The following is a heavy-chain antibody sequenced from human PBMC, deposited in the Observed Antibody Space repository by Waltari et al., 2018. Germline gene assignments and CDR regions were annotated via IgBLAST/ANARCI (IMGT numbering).Heavy chain of an antibody. CDR3: AREGRITMVQGVPPGD. CDR1: GGTFSSYA. V-gene: IGHV1-69*01. D-gene: IGHD3-10*01. CDR2: IIPIFGTA. J-gene: IGHJ4*02. Sequence: QVQLVHSGSEVKKPGSSVKVSCQASGGTFSSYAISWVRQAPGQGLEWMGGIIPIFGTANYAQKFQGRVTITADESTSTAYMELSSLRSEDTAVYYCAREGRITMVQGVPPGDWGQGTLVTVSS.